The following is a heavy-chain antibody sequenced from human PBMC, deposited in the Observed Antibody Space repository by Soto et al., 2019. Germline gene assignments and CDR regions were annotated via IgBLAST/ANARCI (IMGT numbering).Heavy chain of an antibody. D-gene: IGHD3-22*01. CDR3: ARDHQRYYYDSSGY. Sequence: GGSLRLSCAASGFTFSDYCMSWIRQAPGKGLEWVSYISSSGSTIYYADSVKGRFTISRDNAKNSLYLQMNSLRAEDTAVYYCARDHQRYYYDSSGYWGQGTLVTVSS. J-gene: IGHJ4*02. CDR2: ISSSGSTI. V-gene: IGHV3-11*01. CDR1: GFTFSDYC.